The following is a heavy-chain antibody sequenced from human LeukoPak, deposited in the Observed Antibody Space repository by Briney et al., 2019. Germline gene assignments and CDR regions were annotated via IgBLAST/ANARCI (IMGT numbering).Heavy chain of an antibody. D-gene: IGHD4-23*01. CDR1: GFTFNNYA. V-gene: IGHV3-48*04. J-gene: IGHJ4*02. CDR2: ISDTGSTI. Sequence: GGSLRLPCAASGFTFNNYAMTWVRQAPGKGLEWVSYISDTGSTIYYADSVKGRFTISRDNAKNSLYLQMNSLRAEDTAVYYCARDYGGSSPFDYWGQGTLVTVSS. CDR3: ARDYGGSSPFDY.